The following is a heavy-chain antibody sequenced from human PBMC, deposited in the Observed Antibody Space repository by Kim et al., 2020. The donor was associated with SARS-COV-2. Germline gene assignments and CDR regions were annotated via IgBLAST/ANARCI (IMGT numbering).Heavy chain of an antibody. CDR1: GGSISSSSYY. CDR3: AGGARPRYCSSTSCFSAKYFQH. CDR2: IYYSGST. J-gene: IGHJ1*01. V-gene: IGHV4-39*01. Sequence: SETLSLTCTVSGGSISSSSYYWGWIRQPPGKGLEWIGSIYYSGSTYYNPSLKSRVTISVDTSKNQFSLKLSSVTAADTAVYYCAGGARPRYCSSTSCFSAKYFQHWGQGTLVTVSS. D-gene: IGHD2-2*01.